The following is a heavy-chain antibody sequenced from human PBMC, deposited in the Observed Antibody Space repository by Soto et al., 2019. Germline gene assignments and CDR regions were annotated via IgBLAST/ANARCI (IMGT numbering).Heavy chain of an antibody. Sequence: SVKVSCKASGGTFSSYAISWVRQAPGQGLEWMGGIIPIFGTANYAQKFQGRVTITADESTSTAYMELSSLRSEDTAVYYCASGDEVVTASALDYWGQGTLVTVYS. D-gene: IGHD2-21*02. CDR2: IIPIFGTA. V-gene: IGHV1-69*13. CDR3: ASGDEVVTASALDY. J-gene: IGHJ4*02. CDR1: GGTFSSYA.